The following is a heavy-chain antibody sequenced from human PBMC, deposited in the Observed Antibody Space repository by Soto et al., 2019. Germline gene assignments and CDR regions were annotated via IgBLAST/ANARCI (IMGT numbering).Heavy chain of an antibody. Sequence: PGGSLRLSCAASGFTFSNAWMNWVRQAPGKGLEWVGRIKSKTDGGTTDYAAPVKGRFTISRDDSKNTLYLQMNSLKTEDTAVYYCTTSYIVVVPAASWDYWGQGTLVTVSS. CDR2: IKSKTDGGTT. CDR3: TTSYIVVVPAASWDY. D-gene: IGHD2-2*01. V-gene: IGHV3-15*07. J-gene: IGHJ4*02. CDR1: GFTFSNAW.